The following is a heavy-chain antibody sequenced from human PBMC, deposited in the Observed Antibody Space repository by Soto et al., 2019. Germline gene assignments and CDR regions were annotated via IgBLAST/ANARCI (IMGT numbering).Heavy chain of an antibody. CDR1: GGSISSSSYY. J-gene: IGHJ4*02. Sequence: QLQLQESGPGLVKPSETLSLTCTVSGGSISSSSYYWGWIRQPPGQGLEWIRCIYYSGSTYYNQSLNGRVTMTLNTSNIQYSLKLYSVTAADTAVYYCARHTRISVAGFDYWGQGTLVTVSS. V-gene: IGHV4-39*01. CDR3: ARHTRISVAGFDY. D-gene: IGHD6-19*01. CDR2: IYYSGST.